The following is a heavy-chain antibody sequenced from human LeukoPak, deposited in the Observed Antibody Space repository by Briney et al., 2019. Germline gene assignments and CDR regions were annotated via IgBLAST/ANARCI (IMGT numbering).Heavy chain of an antibody. V-gene: IGHV3-73*01. Sequence: GGSLTLSCAASGFTFSGSAMHWVRQASGKGLEWVGRIRSKANSYATAYAASVKGRFTISRDDSKNTAYLQMNSLKTEDTAVYYCTRHSSGSWPLDYWGQGTLVTVSS. CDR2: IRSKANSYAT. D-gene: IGHD6-13*01. CDR3: TRHSSGSWPLDY. J-gene: IGHJ4*02. CDR1: GFTFSGSA.